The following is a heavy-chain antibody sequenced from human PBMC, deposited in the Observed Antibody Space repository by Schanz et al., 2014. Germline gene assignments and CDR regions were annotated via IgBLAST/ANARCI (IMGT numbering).Heavy chain of an antibody. D-gene: IGHD2-2*02. V-gene: IGHV1-18*01. CDR3: AGTYCSSTSCYTGYYYMDV. CDR1: RYTFNTYG. Sequence: VQLVQSGAEVKRPGASVKVSCEASRYTFNTYGLNWVRQAPGQGLEWMGWISAYTNNTNYAQKLQGRVTMTADKSTSTAYMELTSLRSEDTAVYYCAGTYCSSTSCYTGYYYMDVWGQGTTVTVS. CDR2: ISAYTNNT. J-gene: IGHJ6*03.